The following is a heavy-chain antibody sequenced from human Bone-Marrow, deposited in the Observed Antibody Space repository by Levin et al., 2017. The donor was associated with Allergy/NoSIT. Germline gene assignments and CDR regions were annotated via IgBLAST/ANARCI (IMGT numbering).Heavy chain of an antibody. D-gene: IGHD3-9*01. CDR2: ISSGSYIL. CDR1: GFTFSSYA. J-gene: IGHJ4*02. CDR3: ASAVLTGNYRADY. Sequence: RSGGSLRLSCAASGFTFSSYAMNWVRQAPGKGLEWVSYISSGSYILSYTDSVKGRFTISRDNAKNSLYLQMNSLRDEDTAVYYCASAVLTGNYRADYWGQGTLVTVSS. V-gene: IGHV3-48*02.